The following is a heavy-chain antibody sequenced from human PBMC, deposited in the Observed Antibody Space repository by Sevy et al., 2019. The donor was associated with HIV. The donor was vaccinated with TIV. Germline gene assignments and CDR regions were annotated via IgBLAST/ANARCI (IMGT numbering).Heavy chain of an antibody. D-gene: IGHD3-10*01. CDR1: GFTFSSYS. CDR2: ISSSSYI. J-gene: IGHJ5*02. Sequence: GGSLRLSCAASGFTFSSYSMNWVRQAPGKGLEWVSSISSSSYIYYADSVKGRFTISRDNAKNSLYLQMNSLRAEDTAVYYCARVGSMVRGVIISWFDPWGQGTLATVSS. CDR3: ARVGSMVRGVIISWFDP. V-gene: IGHV3-21*01.